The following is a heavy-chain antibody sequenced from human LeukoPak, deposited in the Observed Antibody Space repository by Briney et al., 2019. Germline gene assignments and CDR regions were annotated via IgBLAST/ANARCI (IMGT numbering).Heavy chain of an antibody. D-gene: IGHD3-10*01. CDR1: GGSISSSSSY. CDR3: ARSKGFTDY. Sequence: LSETLSLTCTVSGGSISSSSSYWGWVRQPPGKGLEWIGSIYYSGSTYYNPSLKSRVTISADTSKNQFSLKLSSVTAADTAVYYCARSKGFTDYWGQGTLVTVSS. V-gene: IGHV4-39*01. CDR2: IYYSGST. J-gene: IGHJ4*02.